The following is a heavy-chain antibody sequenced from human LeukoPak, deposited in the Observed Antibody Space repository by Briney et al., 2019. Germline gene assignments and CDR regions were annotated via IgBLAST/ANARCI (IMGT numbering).Heavy chain of an antibody. CDR3: AKLGGQQVYNYYGAV. J-gene: IGHJ6*03. Sequence: GGSLRLSCAASGFTFSRHSMNWVRQAPGKGLEWAAGFIYNVEFTYFPHSVRGRFTISRDNSKNTLYLQMNSLRAEDTAVYYCAKLGGQQVYNYYGAVWGKGTTVAVSS. V-gene: IGHV3-23*01. CDR2: FIYNVEFT. D-gene: IGHD3-16*01. CDR1: GFTFSRHS.